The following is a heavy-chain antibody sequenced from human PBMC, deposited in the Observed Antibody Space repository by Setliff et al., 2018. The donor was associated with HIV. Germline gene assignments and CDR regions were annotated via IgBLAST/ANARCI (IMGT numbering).Heavy chain of an antibody. Sequence: PGGSLRLSCAGSGLNFNNYWMHWVRQAPGKGLVWVSHIKSDGSVIQYADSVKGRFTISRDNAKNTLYLQMNSLRVEDTAVYYCAADRIVLGDYWGQGTLVTVS. CDR2: IKSDGSVI. CDR1: GLNFNNYW. D-gene: IGHD2-15*01. J-gene: IGHJ4*02. CDR3: AADRIVLGDY. V-gene: IGHV3-74*01.